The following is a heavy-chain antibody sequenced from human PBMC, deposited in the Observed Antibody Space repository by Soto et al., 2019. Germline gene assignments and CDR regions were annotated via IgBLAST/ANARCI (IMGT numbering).Heavy chain of an antibody. D-gene: IGHD3-22*01. Sequence: GGSLRLSCAASGFTFSSYSMNWVRQAPGKGLEWVSYISSSSSTIYYADSVKGRFTISRDNAKNSLYLQMNSLRDEDTAVYYCARDDGSVSSGYYYGQFDYWGQGTLVTVSS. V-gene: IGHV3-48*02. CDR1: GFTFSSYS. CDR2: ISSSSSTI. CDR3: ARDDGSVSSGYYYGQFDY. J-gene: IGHJ4*02.